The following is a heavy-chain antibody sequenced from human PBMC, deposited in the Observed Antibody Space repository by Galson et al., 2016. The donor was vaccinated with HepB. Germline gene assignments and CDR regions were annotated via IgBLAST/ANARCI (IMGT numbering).Heavy chain of an antibody. Sequence: SLRLSCAASGFTFSSYAMSWVRQAPGKGLEWVSTICGSCGDIDYADSVQGRFTISRDNSKNTLSLQMNSLRAEDTATYYCAIDPSHWIENPFALCGQGTLVTASS. CDR2: ICGSCGDI. J-gene: IGHJ4*02. V-gene: IGHV3-23*01. CDR3: AIDPSHWIENPFAL. D-gene: IGHD2-2*03. CDR1: GFTFSSYA.